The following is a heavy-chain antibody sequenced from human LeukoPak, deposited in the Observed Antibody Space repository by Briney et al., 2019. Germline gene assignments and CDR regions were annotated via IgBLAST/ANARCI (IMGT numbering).Heavy chain of an antibody. Sequence: PSETLSLTCTVSGGSISSGSYYWSWIRQPPGKGLEWIGYIYYSGSTNYNPSLKSRVTISVDTSKNQFSLKLSSVTAADTAVYYCARRKRGFDYWGQGTLVTVSS. CDR2: IYYSGST. J-gene: IGHJ4*02. V-gene: IGHV4-61*01. CDR3: ARRKRGFDY. D-gene: IGHD1-14*01. CDR1: GGSISSGSYY.